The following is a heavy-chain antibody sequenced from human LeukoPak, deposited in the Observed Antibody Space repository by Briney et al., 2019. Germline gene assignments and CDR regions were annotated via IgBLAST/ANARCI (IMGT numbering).Heavy chain of an antibody. CDR1: GYTFTGYY. CDR3: ARDDYDYVWGRYGMDV. D-gene: IGHD3-16*01. Sequence: ASVKVSCKASGYTFTGYYMHWVRQAPGQGLEWMEWINPNSGGTNYAQKFQGRVTMTRDTSISTAYMELSRLRSGDTAVYYCARDDYDYVWGRYGMDVWGQGTTVTVSS. J-gene: IGHJ6*02. V-gene: IGHV1-2*02. CDR2: INPNSGGT.